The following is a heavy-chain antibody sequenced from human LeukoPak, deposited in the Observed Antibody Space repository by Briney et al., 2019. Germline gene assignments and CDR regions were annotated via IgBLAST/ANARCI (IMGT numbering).Heavy chain of an antibody. Sequence: ASVKVSCKASGYTFTSYGISWVRQAPGQGLEWMGWISAYNGNTNYAQKLQGRVTMTTDTSTSTAYMELRSLRSDDTAVYYCASYCTNGVCPNYYYYGMDVWGQGTTVTVSS. D-gene: IGHD2-8*01. CDR2: ISAYNGNT. CDR3: ASYCTNGVCPNYYYYGMDV. CDR1: GYTFTSYG. J-gene: IGHJ6*02. V-gene: IGHV1-18*01.